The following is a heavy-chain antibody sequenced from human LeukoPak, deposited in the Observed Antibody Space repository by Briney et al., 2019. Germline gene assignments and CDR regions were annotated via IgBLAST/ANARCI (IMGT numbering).Heavy chain of an antibody. Sequence: SVTVSCKASGGTFSSYAISWVRQAPGHGLEWMGGIIPIFGTANYAQKFQGRVTITADESTSTAYMELSSLRSEDTAVYYCARARGVVVTFDAVDIWGQGTRVTVSS. D-gene: IGHD3-22*01. V-gene: IGHV1-69*13. CDR3: ARARGVVVTFDAVDI. CDR2: IIPIFGTA. CDR1: GGTFSSYA. J-gene: IGHJ3*02.